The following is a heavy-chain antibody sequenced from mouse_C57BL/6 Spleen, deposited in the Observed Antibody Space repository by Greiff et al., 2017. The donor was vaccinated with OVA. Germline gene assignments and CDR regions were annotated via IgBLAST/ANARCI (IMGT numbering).Heavy chain of an antibody. D-gene: IGHD3-2*01. CDR3: TRDIDSPFAY. J-gene: IGHJ3*01. CDR2: ISSGGDYI. Sequence: EVKVVESGEGLVKPGGSLKLSCAASGFTFSSYAMSWVRQTPEKRLAWVAYISSGGDYIYYADTVKGRFTISRDNARNTLYLQMSSLKSEDTAMYYCTRDIDSPFAYWGQGTLVTVSA. CDR1: GFTFSSYA. V-gene: IGHV5-9-1*02.